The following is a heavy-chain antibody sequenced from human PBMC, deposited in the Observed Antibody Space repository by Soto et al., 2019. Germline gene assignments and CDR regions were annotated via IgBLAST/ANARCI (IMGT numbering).Heavy chain of an antibody. Sequence: QAGGSLRLSCAASGFTFSSYAMSWVRQAPGKGLEWVSAISGSGGSTYYADSVKGRFTISRDNSKNTLYLQMNSLRAEDTAVYYCANLQDIVVVPAAIVNWFDPWGQGTLVTVSS. J-gene: IGHJ5*02. CDR2: ISGSGGST. CDR3: ANLQDIVVVPAAIVNWFDP. V-gene: IGHV3-23*01. D-gene: IGHD2-2*01. CDR1: GFTFSSYA.